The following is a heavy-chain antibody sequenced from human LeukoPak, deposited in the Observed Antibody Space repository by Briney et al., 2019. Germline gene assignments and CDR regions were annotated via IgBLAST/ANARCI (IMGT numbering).Heavy chain of an antibody. CDR3: AKDMAVAAHDAFDI. Sequence: PGGSLRLSCAASGFTFSSYGVHWVRQAPGKGLEWVAFIRYDGSNKYYADSVKGRFTISRDNSKNTLYLQMNSLRAEDTAVYYCAKDMAVAAHDAFDIWGQGTMVTVSS. CDR1: GFTFSSYG. D-gene: IGHD6-19*01. V-gene: IGHV3-30*02. J-gene: IGHJ3*02. CDR2: IRYDGSNK.